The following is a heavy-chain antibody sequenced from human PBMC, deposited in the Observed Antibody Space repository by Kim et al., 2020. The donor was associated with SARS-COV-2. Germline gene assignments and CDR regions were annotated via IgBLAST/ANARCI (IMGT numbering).Heavy chain of an antibody. V-gene: IGHV3-33*05. CDR2: ISYDGSNK. Sequence: GGSLRLSCAASGFTFSSYGMHWVRQAPGKGLEWVAVISYDGSNKYYADSVKGRFTISRDNSKNTLYLQMNSLRAEDTAVYYCARGQQSNIVVVPAATPRSNWFDPWGQGTLVTVSS. J-gene: IGHJ5*02. CDR1: GFTFSSYG. D-gene: IGHD2-2*01. CDR3: ARGQQSNIVVVPAATPRSNWFDP.